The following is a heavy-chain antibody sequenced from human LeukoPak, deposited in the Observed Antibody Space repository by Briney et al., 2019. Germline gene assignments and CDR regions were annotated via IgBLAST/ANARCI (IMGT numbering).Heavy chain of an antibody. CDR2: IDSEGSGA. V-gene: IGHV3-74*01. CDR1: GFTFSTYW. J-gene: IGHJ5*02. D-gene: IGHD3-10*01. Sequence: GGSLRLSCAASGFTFSTYWMHWVRQAPGMGLVWVSRIDSEGSGASYADSVKGRFTISRDNAKNTLYLQMNSLRAEDTAVYYCARIGPSGSGSYFFLDPRGQGTLVTVSS. CDR3: ARIGPSGSGSYFFLDP.